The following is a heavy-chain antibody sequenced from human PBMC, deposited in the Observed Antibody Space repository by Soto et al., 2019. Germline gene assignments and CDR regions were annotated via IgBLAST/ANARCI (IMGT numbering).Heavy chain of an antibody. Sequence: GGSLRLSCAASGFTFSSYAMNCVRQAPGKGLEWVSAISGSGGSTSYADSVKGRFTISRDNSKNTLYLQMNSMRAEDTVVYYCAKRISRGSSPLGLRNHAFDIWGQGTMVTVSS. CDR2: ISGSGGST. CDR3: AKRISRGSSPLGLRNHAFDI. J-gene: IGHJ3*02. D-gene: IGHD1-26*01. CDR1: GFTFSSYA. V-gene: IGHV3-23*01.